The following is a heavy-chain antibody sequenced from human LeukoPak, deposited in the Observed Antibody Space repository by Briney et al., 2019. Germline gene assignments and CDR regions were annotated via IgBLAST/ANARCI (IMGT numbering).Heavy chain of an antibody. Sequence: PSETLSLTCTVSGGSIRSSHLYWGWVRQPPGKGLEWIGIAYYSGTTFYSPSLKSRVSISVDTSTNQFSLRLVSVAAADTAIYYCAQLERRTAFDIWGQGTLVTVSS. CDR3: AQLERRTAFDI. CDR2: AYYSGTT. V-gene: IGHV4-39*01. CDR1: GGSIRSSHLY. J-gene: IGHJ3*02. D-gene: IGHD3-3*01.